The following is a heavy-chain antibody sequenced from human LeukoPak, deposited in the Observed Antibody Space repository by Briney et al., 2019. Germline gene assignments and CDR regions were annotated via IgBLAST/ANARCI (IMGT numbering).Heavy chain of an antibody. CDR3: ARGGGYMTTLKHMDV. D-gene: IGHD4-11*01. V-gene: IGHV4-39*07. Sequence: SETLSLTCTVSGGSISSSSYYWGWIRQPPGKGLEWIGSIYYSGSTYYNPSLKSRVTISVDTSKNQFSLKLSSVTAADTAVYYCARGGGYMTTLKHMDVWGKGTTVTVSS. CDR2: IYYSGST. CDR1: GGSISSSSYY. J-gene: IGHJ6*03.